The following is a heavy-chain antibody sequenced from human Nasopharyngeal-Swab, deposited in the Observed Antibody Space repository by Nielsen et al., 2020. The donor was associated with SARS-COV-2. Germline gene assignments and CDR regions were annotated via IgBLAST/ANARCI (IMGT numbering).Heavy chain of an antibody. CDR3: ARVLGSGSYYIDY. D-gene: IGHD3-10*01. J-gene: IGHJ4*02. V-gene: IGHV1-8*01. Sequence: KVSCKASGCMFTSYDVNWVRQATGQGLEWMGWMNPNSGNTGYAQKFQGRVTMTRNTSISTAYMELSSLRSEDTAVYYCARVLGSGSYYIDYWGQGTLVTVSS. CDR1: GCMFTSYD. CDR2: MNPNSGNT.